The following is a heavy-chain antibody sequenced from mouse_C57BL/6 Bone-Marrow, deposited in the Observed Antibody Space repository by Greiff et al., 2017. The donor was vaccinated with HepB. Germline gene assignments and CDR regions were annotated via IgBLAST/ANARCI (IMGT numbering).Heavy chain of an antibody. CDR1: GYTFTSYW. CDR2: IDPSDSYT. J-gene: IGHJ1*03. D-gene: IGHD2-5*01. CDR3: AREYSNHWYFDV. Sequence: QVQLQQPGAELVKPGASVKLSCKASGYTFTSYWMQWVKQRPGQGLEWIGEIDPSDSYTNYNQKFKGKATLTEDTSSSTAYMQLSSLTSEDSAVYYGAREYSNHWYFDVWGTGTTVTVSS. V-gene: IGHV1-50*01.